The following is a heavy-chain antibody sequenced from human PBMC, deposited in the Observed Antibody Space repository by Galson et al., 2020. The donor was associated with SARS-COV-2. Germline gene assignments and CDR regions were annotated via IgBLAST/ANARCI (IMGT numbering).Heavy chain of an antibody. CDR1: GYTLTELS. CDR3: ATARNRLRFLEWLLWDY. Sequence: ASVKVSCTVSGYTLTELSMHWVRQAPGKGLEWMGGFDPEDGETIYAQKFQGRVTMTEDTSTDTAYMELSSLRSEDTAVYYCATARNRLRFLEWLLWDYWGQGTLVTVSS. V-gene: IGHV1-24*01. J-gene: IGHJ4*02. D-gene: IGHD3-3*01. CDR2: FDPEDGET.